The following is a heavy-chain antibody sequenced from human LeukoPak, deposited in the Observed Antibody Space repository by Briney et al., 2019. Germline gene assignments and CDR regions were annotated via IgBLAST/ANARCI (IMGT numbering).Heavy chain of an antibody. Sequence: PGGSLRLSCAASGFTFSSYSMNWVRQAPGKGLEWVSSISSSSSYIYYADSVKGRFTISRDNAKNSLYLQMNSLRAEDTAVYYCARGPAGWYELPKVFFDYWGQGTLVTVSS. CDR3: ARGPAGWYELPKVFFDY. CDR2: ISSSSSYI. V-gene: IGHV3-21*01. J-gene: IGHJ4*02. D-gene: IGHD6-19*01. CDR1: GFTFSSYS.